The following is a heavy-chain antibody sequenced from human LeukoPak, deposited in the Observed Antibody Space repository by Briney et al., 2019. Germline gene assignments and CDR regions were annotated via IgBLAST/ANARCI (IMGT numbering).Heavy chain of an antibody. CDR1: GFTFSNYW. Sequence: GGSLRLSCAASGFTFSNYWMSWVRQAPGKGLEWLAHIKSDGSEKYYVDSVKGRFTISRDNAKNSLYLQMNSLRAEDTAVYYCTRDQTWGQGTLVTVSS. V-gene: IGHV3-7*01. CDR3: TRDQT. J-gene: IGHJ5*02. CDR2: IKSDGSEK.